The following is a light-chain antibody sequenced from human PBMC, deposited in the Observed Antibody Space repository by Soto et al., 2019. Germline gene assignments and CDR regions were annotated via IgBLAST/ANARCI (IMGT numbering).Light chain of an antibody. Sequence: QSALTQPASVSASPGQSITISCTGASSDIGSFNLVSWYQQHPGKAPKLMIYEASKRPSGVSNRFSGSKSGNTASLTISGLQAEDEAIYYFCSYSGTSLWICGGGTKLTVL. CDR1: SSDIGSFNL. CDR3: CSYSGTSLWI. CDR2: EAS. V-gene: IGLV2-23*01. J-gene: IGLJ2*01.